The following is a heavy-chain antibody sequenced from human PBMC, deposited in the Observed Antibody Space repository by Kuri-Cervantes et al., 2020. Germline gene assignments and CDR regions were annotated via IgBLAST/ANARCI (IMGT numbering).Heavy chain of an antibody. D-gene: IGHD3-10*01. Sequence: SETLSLTCTVSGGSISSYCWSWIRQPPGKGLEWIGYIYYSGSTNYNPSLKSRVTISVETSKNQFSLKLSSVTAADTAVYYCASGPIITYYYGSGSYYFDYWGQGTLVTVSS. CDR3: ASGPIITYYYGSGSYYFDY. V-gene: IGHV4-59*01. CDR2: IYYSGST. CDR1: GGSISSYC. J-gene: IGHJ4*02.